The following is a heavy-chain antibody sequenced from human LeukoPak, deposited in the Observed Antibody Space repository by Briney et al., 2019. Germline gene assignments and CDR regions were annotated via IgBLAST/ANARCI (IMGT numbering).Heavy chain of an antibody. Sequence: GGSLRLSCAASGFTFSSYAMHWVRQAPGKGLEWVAVISYDGSNKYYADSVKGRFTISRDNSKNTLYLQMNSLRAEDTAVYYCARDGLTAARRFLNLLRVYYFDYWGQGTLVTVSS. J-gene: IGHJ4*02. D-gene: IGHD6-6*01. CDR2: ISYDGSNK. V-gene: IGHV3-30*04. CDR1: GFTFSSYA. CDR3: ARDGLTAARRFLNLLRVYYFDY.